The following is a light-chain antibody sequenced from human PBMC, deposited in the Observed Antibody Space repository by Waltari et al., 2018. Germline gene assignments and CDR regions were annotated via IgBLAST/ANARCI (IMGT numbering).Light chain of an antibody. Sequence: SYELTQPPSLSVSPGQTANITCSGDQWGGKFVSWYQQKAGQSPVLVIYQDTKRPSGIPERFSGSNSGNTAALTISGTQTVDEGDYYCQAWVSSSVLFVFGPGTKVTVL. CDR1: QWGGKF. CDR3: QAWVSSSVLFV. CDR2: QDT. V-gene: IGLV3-1*01. J-gene: IGLJ1*01.